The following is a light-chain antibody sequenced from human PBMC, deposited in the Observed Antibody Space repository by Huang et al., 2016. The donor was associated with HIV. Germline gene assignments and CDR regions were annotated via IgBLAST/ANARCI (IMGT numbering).Light chain of an antibody. CDR1: QSVNTN. CDR3: QQYNKWPPEYT. CDR2: AAS. V-gene: IGKV3-15*01. Sequence: VMMSQSPATLAASPGERVTLSCGASQSVNTNLAWYQQKPGQPPRLLIYAASTRATGVPARFAGSGSGTEFTLTIDSLQSDDFAVYYCQQYNKWPPEYTFGQGTRLVIK. J-gene: IGKJ2*01.